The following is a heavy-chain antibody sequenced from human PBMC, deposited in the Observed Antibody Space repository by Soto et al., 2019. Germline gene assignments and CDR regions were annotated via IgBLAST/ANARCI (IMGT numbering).Heavy chain of an antibody. J-gene: IGHJ4*02. D-gene: IGHD4-17*01. Sequence: PGGSLRLSCAASGFTFSSYAMSWVRQAPGKGLEWVSAVSGSGGSTYYADSVKGRFTISRDNSKNTLYLQMNSRRAEDTAVYYCARDLLGSYGDYGFDYWGQGTLVTVSS. V-gene: IGHV3-23*01. CDR2: VSGSGGST. CDR3: ARDLLGSYGDYGFDY. CDR1: GFTFSSYA.